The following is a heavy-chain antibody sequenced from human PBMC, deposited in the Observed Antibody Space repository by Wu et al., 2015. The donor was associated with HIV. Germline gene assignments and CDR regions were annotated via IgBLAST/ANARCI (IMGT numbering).Heavy chain of an antibody. CDR3: AREKGVVAATFPIGYYYYGMDV. CDR2: MNPNSGNT. J-gene: IGHJ6*02. D-gene: IGHD2-15*01. V-gene: IGHV1-8*03. CDR1: GYTFTSYD. Sequence: QVQLVQSEAEVKKPGASVKVSCKASGYTFTSYDINWVRQATGQGLEWMGWMNPNSGNTGYAQKFQGRVTITRNTSISTAYMELSSLRSEDTAVYYCAREKGVVAATFPIGYYYYGMDVWGQGTTVTVSS.